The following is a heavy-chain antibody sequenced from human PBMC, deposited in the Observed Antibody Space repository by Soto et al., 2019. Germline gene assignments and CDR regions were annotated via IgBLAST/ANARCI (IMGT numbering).Heavy chain of an antibody. D-gene: IGHD6-19*01. CDR3: ARAVVVAGPYYFDY. Sequence: ESGGGLVQPGGSLRLSCAASGFTFSSYSMNWVRQAPGKGLEWVSYISSSSSTIYYADSVKGRFTISRDNAKNSLYLQMNSLRDEDTAVYYCARAVVVAGPYYFDYWGQGTLVTVSS. CDR2: ISSSSSTI. CDR1: GFTFSSYS. J-gene: IGHJ4*02. V-gene: IGHV3-48*02.